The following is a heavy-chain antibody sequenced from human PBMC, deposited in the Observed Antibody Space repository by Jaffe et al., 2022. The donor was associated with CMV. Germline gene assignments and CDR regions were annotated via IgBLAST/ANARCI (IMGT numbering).Heavy chain of an antibody. D-gene: IGHD2-21*02. CDR1: GGTFSSYA. CDR2: IIPIFGTA. J-gene: IGHJ6*02. Sequence: QVQLVQSGAEVKKPGSSVKVSCKASGGTFSSYAISWVRQAPGQGLEWMGGIIPIFGTANYAQKFQGRVTITADESTSTAYMELSSLRSEDTAVYYCARVGVVVTAINRPEKPAWDYYYGMDVWGQGTTVTVSS. V-gene: IGHV1-69*01. CDR3: ARVGVVVTAINRPEKPAWDYYYGMDV.